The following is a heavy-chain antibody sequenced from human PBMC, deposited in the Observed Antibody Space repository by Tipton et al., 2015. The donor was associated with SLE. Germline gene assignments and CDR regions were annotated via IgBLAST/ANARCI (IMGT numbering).Heavy chain of an antibody. CDR3: ARDGGEAAAGIFNWFDP. Sequence: TLSLTCTVSGGSISSGSYYWSWIRQPAGKGLEWIGHIYTSGSTNYNPSLKSRVTISVETPKNQFSLKLSSVTAADTAVYYCARDGGEAAAGIFNWFDPWGQGTLVTVSS. V-gene: IGHV4-61*09. CDR1: GGSISSGSYY. D-gene: IGHD6-13*01. CDR2: IYTSGST. J-gene: IGHJ5*02.